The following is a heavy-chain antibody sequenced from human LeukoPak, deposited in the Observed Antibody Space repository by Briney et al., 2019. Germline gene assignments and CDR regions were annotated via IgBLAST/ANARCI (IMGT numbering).Heavy chain of an antibody. V-gene: IGHV3-30*03. CDR3: ARDRVVVAATRGYYGMDV. CDR1: GFTFSSYG. CDR2: ISYDGSNK. Sequence: PGGSLRRSCAASGFTFSSYGMHWVRQAPGKGLEWVAVISYDGSNKYYADSVKGRFTISRDNSKNTLYLQMNSLRAEDTAVYYCARDRVVVAATRGYYGMDVWGQGTTVTVSS. D-gene: IGHD2-15*01. J-gene: IGHJ6*02.